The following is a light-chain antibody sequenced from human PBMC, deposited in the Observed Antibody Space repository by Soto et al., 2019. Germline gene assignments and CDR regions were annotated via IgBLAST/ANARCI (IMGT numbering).Light chain of an antibody. CDR2: DAS. J-gene: IGKJ3*01. Sequence: AIQLTQSPSSLSASVGDRVTITCRASQGISSALAWYQQKPGKAPKLLIYDASSLESGVPSRFSGSGSGTDFTLTISSLQPEDFATYSCQQFNSYLFTFGPGNKVDIK. CDR3: QQFNSYLFT. V-gene: IGKV1-13*02. CDR1: QGISSA.